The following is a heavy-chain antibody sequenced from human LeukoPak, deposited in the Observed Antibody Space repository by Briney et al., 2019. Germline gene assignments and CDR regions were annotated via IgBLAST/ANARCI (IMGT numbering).Heavy chain of an antibody. CDR2: IYYSGGT. CDR3: ARAGKVTTDIDNFDY. CDR1: GGSISSYY. J-gene: IGHJ4*02. Sequence: PSETLSLTCTVSGGSISSYYWSWIRQPPGKGLEWIGYIYYSGGTNYNPSLKSRVTISVDTSKNQFSLKLSSVTAADTAVYYCARAGKVTTDIDNFDYWGQGTLVTVSS. D-gene: IGHD4-17*01. V-gene: IGHV4-59*01.